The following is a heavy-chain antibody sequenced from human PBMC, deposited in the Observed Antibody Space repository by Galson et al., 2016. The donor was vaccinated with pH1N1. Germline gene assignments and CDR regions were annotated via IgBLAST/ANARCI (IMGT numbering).Heavy chain of an antibody. V-gene: IGHV2-5*02. CDR3: AHSVGNSVTTQKPFGY. Sequence: PALVKPTQTLTLTCSFSGFSLSSRGVGVGWVRQSPGKAPQWLALIYWDGNYHYSPSLKTRLTITKDTTRNRVVLTMTNMAPVDTATYYYAHSVGNSVTTQKPFGYWDQGTLVTVSS. CDR2: IYWDGNY. CDR1: GFSLSSRGVG. D-gene: IGHD4-17*01. J-gene: IGHJ4*02.